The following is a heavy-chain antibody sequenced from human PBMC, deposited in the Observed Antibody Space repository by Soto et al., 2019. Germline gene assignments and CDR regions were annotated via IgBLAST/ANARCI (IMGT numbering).Heavy chain of an antibody. D-gene: IGHD1-1*01. CDR2: IYPGDSDI. CDR3: ARLKTKLEHYYYGMDV. J-gene: IGHJ6*02. CDR1: GYSFTSYQ. V-gene: IGHV5-51*01. Sequence: GESLKISCKGSGYSFTSYQIGWVRQVPGKGLEWMGIIYPGDSDIRYSPSFQGQVTISADKSIITAYLQWSSLKASDTAIYYCARLKTKLEHYYYGMDVWGQGTTVTVSS.